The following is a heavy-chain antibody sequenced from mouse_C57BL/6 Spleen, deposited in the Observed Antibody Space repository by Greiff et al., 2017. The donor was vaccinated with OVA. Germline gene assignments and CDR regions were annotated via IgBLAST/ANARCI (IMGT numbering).Heavy chain of an antibody. Sequence: EVHLVESGGGLVKPGGSLKLSCAASGFTFSSYAMSWVRQTPEKRLEWVATISDGGSYTYYPDNVKGRFTISRDNAKNNLYLQMSHLKSEDTAMYYCARDGGSTVVAKGYAMDYWGQGTSVTVSS. J-gene: IGHJ4*01. CDR2: ISDGGSYT. D-gene: IGHD1-1*01. V-gene: IGHV5-4*01. CDR3: ARDGGSTVVAKGYAMDY. CDR1: GFTFSSYA.